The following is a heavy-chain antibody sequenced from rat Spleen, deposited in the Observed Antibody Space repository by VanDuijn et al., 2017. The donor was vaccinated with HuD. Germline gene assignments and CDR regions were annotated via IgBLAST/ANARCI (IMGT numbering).Heavy chain of an antibody. CDR1: GFTFSDYG. CDR2: ISPSGGST. Sequence: EVQLVESGGGLVQPGRSLKLSCAASGFTFSDYGMAWVRQAPTKGLEWVATISPSGGSTYYRDSVKGRFTVSRDNAKSTLYLQMDSLRSEDTATYYCARRPYTTDSYFDYWGQGVMVTVSS. D-gene: IGHD1-6*01. V-gene: IGHV5-29*01. CDR3: ARRPYTTDSYFDY. J-gene: IGHJ2*01.